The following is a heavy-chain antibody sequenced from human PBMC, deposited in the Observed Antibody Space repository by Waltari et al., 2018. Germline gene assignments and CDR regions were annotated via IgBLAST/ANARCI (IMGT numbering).Heavy chain of an antibody. D-gene: IGHD6-13*01. J-gene: IGHJ3*02. CDR1: GFTVSSNY. CDR3: ARDGMYSLDAFDI. CDR2: IYSGGST. V-gene: IGHV3-53*02. Sequence: EVQLVETGGGLIQPGGSLRLSCAASGFTVSSNYMSWVRQAPGKGLEWVSVIYSGGSTDYADSVKGRFTISRDNSKNTLYLQMNSLRAEDTAVYYCARDGMYSLDAFDIWGQGTMVTVSS.